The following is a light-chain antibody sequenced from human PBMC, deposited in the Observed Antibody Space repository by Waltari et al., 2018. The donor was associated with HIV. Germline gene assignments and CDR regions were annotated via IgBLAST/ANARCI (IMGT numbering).Light chain of an antibody. Sequence: DIQMTQSPSSVSASVGDRVTFTCRASQDVSTWLAWYQQKPGNAPKLLIYAASRLQTGVPSRFSGRESGTDFTLTINSLQPEDFATYYCQQADSFPFTFGQGTRLEIK. V-gene: IGKV1-12*02. CDR2: AAS. J-gene: IGKJ5*01. CDR1: QDVSTW. CDR3: QQADSFPFT.